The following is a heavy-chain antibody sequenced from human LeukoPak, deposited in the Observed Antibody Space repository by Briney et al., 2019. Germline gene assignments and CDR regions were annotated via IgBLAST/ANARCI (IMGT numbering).Heavy chain of an antibody. V-gene: IGHV3-48*03. CDR3: ARDLRSSVVSRFDY. CDR2: ISSSGRTF. D-gene: IGHD3-22*01. CDR1: GFTFSAYE. J-gene: IGHJ4*02. Sequence: GGSLRLSCAASGFTFSAYEMNWVRQAPGKGLEWLSYISSSGRTFYYADSVKGRFTISRDNAKNSLYLQMNSLRAEDTAVYYCARDLRSSVVSRFDYWGQGTLVTVSS.